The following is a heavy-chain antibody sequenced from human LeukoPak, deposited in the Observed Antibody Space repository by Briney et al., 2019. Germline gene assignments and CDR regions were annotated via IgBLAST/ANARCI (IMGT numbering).Heavy chain of an antibody. D-gene: IGHD1-1*01. CDR3: SQERYYYMDV. Sequence: GGSLKLSCAASGFTFSGSAMHWVRQASGKGLEWVGRIRSKANSYATAFAASVKGRFTISRDDSENTAYLQMNSLKTEDTAVYYCSQERYYYMDVWGKGTTVTVSS. CDR2: IRSKANSYAT. J-gene: IGHJ6*03. CDR1: GFTFSGSA. V-gene: IGHV3-73*01.